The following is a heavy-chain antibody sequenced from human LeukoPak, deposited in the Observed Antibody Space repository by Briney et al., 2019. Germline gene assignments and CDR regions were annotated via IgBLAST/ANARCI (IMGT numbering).Heavy chain of an antibody. J-gene: IGHJ4*02. Sequence: SETLSLTCTVSGASVSDGNFYWSWVRQAAGKGVEWIGRIYSSEDTKYNPSLKSRVTISLDTSKNQLALRLTSVTAADTAVYYCARVSNDAARSLYYWGQGTLVTVSS. CDR1: GASVSDGNFY. V-gene: IGHV4-61*02. CDR2: IYSSEDT. CDR3: ARVSNDAARSLYY. D-gene: IGHD6-6*01.